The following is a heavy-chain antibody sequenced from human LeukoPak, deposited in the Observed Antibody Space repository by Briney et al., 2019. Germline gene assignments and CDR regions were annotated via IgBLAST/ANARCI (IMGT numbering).Heavy chain of an antibody. CDR3: ARRGYSSSRNYYGLDV. CDR2: IYPGDSDT. D-gene: IGHD6-13*01. J-gene: IGHJ6*02. CDR1: GYSFTSYW. Sequence: GESLKISCKGSGYSFTSYWIGWVRQMPGKGLEWMGIIYPGDSDTRYSPSFQGRVTISADKSISTAYLQWSSLKASDTAIYYCARRGYSSSRNYYGLDVWGQGTTVTVSS. V-gene: IGHV5-51*01.